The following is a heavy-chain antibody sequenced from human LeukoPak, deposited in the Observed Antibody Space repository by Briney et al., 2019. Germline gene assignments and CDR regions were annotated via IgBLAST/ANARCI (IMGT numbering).Heavy chain of an antibody. CDR2: IWYDGSDK. V-gene: IGHV3-33*08. CDR1: GFTFSSYW. Sequence: GGSLRLSCAASGFTFSSYWMSWVRQAPGKGLEWVAVIWYDGSDKYYADSVKGRFTISRDNSKNTLFLQMNSLRAEDTAVYYCARGRSMVRGVIDYWGQGTLVTVSS. CDR3: ARGRSMVRGVIDY. J-gene: IGHJ4*02. D-gene: IGHD3-10*01.